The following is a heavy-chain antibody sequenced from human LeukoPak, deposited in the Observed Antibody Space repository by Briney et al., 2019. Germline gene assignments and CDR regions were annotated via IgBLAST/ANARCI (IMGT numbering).Heavy chain of an antibody. J-gene: IGHJ4*02. CDR3: ARSTYYDYVWGSYSKYYFDY. CDR2: ISAYNGNT. D-gene: IGHD3-16*01. Sequence: ASVKVSCKASGYTFTSYGISWVRQAPGQGLEWMGWISAYNGNTNYAQKLQGRVTMTTDTSTSTAYMELRSLRSDDTAVYYCARSTYYDYVWGSYSKYYFDYWGQGTLVTVSS. CDR1: GYTFTSYG. V-gene: IGHV1-18*01.